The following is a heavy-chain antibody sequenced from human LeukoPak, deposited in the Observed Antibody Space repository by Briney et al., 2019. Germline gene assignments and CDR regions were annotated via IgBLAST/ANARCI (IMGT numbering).Heavy chain of an antibody. Sequence: GGSLRLSCAASGFTFTGYAMSSVRQAPGEGLEWVLARSGSGSSTYYADSVQGRFTISRDNSKNTLYLQINSLRAEDTAVYYCATLGDSGRQHYWGQGTLVTVSS. D-gene: IGHD1-26*01. CDR2: RSGSGSST. CDR3: ATLGDSGRQHY. V-gene: IGHV3-23*01. J-gene: IGHJ4*02. CDR1: GFTFTGYA.